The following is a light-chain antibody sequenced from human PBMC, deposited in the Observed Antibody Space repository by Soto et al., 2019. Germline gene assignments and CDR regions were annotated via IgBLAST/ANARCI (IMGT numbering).Light chain of an antibody. CDR1: QSVSSY. J-gene: IGKJ4*01. CDR3: MQATQPPLT. CDR2: DAS. V-gene: IGKV3-11*01. Sequence: EIVLTQSPATLSLSPGERATLSCRASQSVSSYLAWYQQKPGQAPRLLIYDASNRATGIPARFSGSGAGTDFTLKISRVEAEDVGIYYCMQATQPPLTFGGGTKLEI.